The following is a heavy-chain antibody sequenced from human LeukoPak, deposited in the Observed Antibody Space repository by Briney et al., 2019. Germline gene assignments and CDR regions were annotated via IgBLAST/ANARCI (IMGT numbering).Heavy chain of an antibody. J-gene: IGHJ5*02. V-gene: IGHV4-38-2*02. D-gene: IGHD3-22*01. Sequence: PSETLSLTCTVSGYSISSGYYWGWIRQPPGKGLEWIGSIYHGGSTYYNPSLKSRVTISVDTSKNQFSLKLSSVTAADTAVYYCARGLYYYDSSGYNNWFDPWGQGTLVTVSS. CDR1: GYSISSGYY. CDR3: ARGLYYYDSSGYNNWFDP. CDR2: IYHGGST.